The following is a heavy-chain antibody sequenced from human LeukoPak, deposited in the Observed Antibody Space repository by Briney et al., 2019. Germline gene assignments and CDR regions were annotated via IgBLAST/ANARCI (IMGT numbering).Heavy chain of an antibody. D-gene: IGHD6-13*01. CDR2: INHSGST. Sequence: SETLSLTCAVYGGSFSGYYWSWIRQPLGKGLEWIGEINHSGSTNYNPSLKSRVTISVDTSKNQFSLKLSSVTAADTAVYYCARGGGQQLDLGYWGQGTLVTVSS. CDR1: GGSFSGYY. J-gene: IGHJ4*02. CDR3: ARGGGQQLDLGY. V-gene: IGHV4-34*01.